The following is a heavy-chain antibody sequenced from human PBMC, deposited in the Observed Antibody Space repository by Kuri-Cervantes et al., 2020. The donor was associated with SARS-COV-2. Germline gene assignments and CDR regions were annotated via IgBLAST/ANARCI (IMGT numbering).Heavy chain of an antibody. CDR1: GFTFSSYS. CDR3: ARGDSSGYLYYFDY. J-gene: IGHJ4*02. CDR2: ISSSSSYI. V-gene: IGHV3-21*01. Sequence: GGSLRLSCAASGFTFSSYSMNWVRQAPGKGLEWVSSISSSSSYIYYADSVKGRFSISRDNAKNSLYLQMNSLRAEDTAVYYCARGDSSGYLYYFDYWGQGTLVTVSS. D-gene: IGHD3-22*01.